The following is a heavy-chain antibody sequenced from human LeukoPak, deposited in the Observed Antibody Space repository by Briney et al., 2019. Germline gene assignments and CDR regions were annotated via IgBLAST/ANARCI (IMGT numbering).Heavy chain of an antibody. Sequence: SGPTLVKPTQTLTLTCTFSGFSLSTSGVGVGWIRQPPGKALEWLALIYWDDDKRYNPSLKSRLTITKDTSKNQVVLTMTNMDPVDTAIYYCAHRHAGYRSGWYLNLFYFDYWGQGTLVTVSS. CDR3: AHRHAGYRSGWYLNLFYFDY. CDR2: IYWDDDK. J-gene: IGHJ4*02. V-gene: IGHV2-5*02. CDR1: GFSLSTSGVG. D-gene: IGHD6-19*01.